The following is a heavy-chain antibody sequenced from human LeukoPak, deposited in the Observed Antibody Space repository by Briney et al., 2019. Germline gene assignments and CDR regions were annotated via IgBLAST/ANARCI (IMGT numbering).Heavy chain of an antibody. Sequence: GASVKVSCKASGYTFTSYGISWVRQAPGQGLEWMGWINAYNGNTNYAQKLQGRVIMTTDTSTSTAYMELRSLRSDDTAVYYCAAMVRGVMSGVFAPWGQGTLVTVSS. J-gene: IGHJ5*02. CDR3: AAMVRGVMSGVFAP. CDR2: INAYNGNT. CDR1: GYTFTSYG. D-gene: IGHD3-10*01. V-gene: IGHV1-18*01.